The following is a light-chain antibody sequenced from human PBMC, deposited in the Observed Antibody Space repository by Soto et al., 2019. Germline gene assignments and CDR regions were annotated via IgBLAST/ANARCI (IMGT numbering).Light chain of an antibody. J-gene: IGLJ1*01. CDR1: GSDVGFYSY. CDR3: NSYAGTNNHHV. V-gene: IGLV2-8*01. CDR2: EVT. Sequence: QSALTQPPSASGSPGQSVTISCTGSGSDVGFYSYVSWYQQHPGKVPKLLIYEVTKRPSGVPDRFSGSKSGNTASLTVSGLQAEDEADYYCNSYAGTNNHHVFGTGTKVTVL.